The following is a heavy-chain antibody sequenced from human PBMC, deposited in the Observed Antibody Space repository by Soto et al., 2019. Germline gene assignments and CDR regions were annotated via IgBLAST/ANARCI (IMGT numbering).Heavy chain of an antibody. D-gene: IGHD6-13*01. J-gene: IGHJ5*02. V-gene: IGHV4-39*01. CDR2: IYYSGST. CDR3: ARRLAAAEDNWFDP. CDR1: GGSISSSSYY. Sequence: QLQLQESGPGLVKPSETLSLTCTVSGGSISSSSYYWGWIRQPPGKGLEWIGSIYYSGSTYYNPSLKSRVTISVDTSKNQFSLKLSSVTAADTAVYYCARRLAAAEDNWFDPWGQGTLVTVSS.